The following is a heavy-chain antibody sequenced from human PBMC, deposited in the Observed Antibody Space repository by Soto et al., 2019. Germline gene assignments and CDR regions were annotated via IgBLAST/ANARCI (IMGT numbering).Heavy chain of an antibody. CDR1: GYTFSSYA. V-gene: IGHV3-23*01. J-gene: IGHJ4*02. CDR3: AKVYGDYGGGFDY. Sequence: EVQLLESGGGLVQPGGSLRLSCAASGYTFSSYAMSWVRQAPGKGLEWVSAISGSGGSTYYADSVKGRFTISRDNSKNALYLQMNGLRAGETAVDYCAKVYGDYGGGFDYWGQGTLVTVS. D-gene: IGHD4-17*01. CDR2: ISGSGGST.